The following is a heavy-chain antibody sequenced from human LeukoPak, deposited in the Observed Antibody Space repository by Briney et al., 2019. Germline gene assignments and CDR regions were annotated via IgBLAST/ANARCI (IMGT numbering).Heavy chain of an antibody. Sequence: SETLSLTCTVSGGSISSSSYYWGWIRQPPGTGLEWIGSIYYSGSTYYNPSLKSRVTISVDTSKNQFSLKLSSVTAADTAVYYCARAERLGYCSGGSCYSGFDYWGQGTLVTVSS. J-gene: IGHJ4*02. D-gene: IGHD2-15*01. V-gene: IGHV4-39*07. CDR2: IYYSGST. CDR3: ARAERLGYCSGGSCYSGFDY. CDR1: GGSISSSSYY.